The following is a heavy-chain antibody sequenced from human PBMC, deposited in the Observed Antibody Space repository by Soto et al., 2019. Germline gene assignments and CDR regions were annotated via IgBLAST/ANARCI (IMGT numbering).Heavy chain of an antibody. CDR1: GYTFRSYS. Sequence: QVQLVQSGAEVKKPGASVKVSCKTSGYTFRSYSISWVRQAPGQGLEWMGWINVYNGNKKYAQNLQGRVTMTTDTSTSTAYMELRSLRSDDTAVYYWARDLAVGWFDPWGQGTLVTVSS. V-gene: IGHV1-18*01. J-gene: IGHJ5*02. CDR2: INVYNGNK. CDR3: ARDLAVGWFDP. D-gene: IGHD2-2*01.